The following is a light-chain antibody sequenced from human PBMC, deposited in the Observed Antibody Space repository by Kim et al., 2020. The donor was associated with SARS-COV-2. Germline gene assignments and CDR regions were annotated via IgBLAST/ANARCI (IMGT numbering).Light chain of an antibody. Sequence: EIVMTQSPATLSVFPGERATLSCRASQSVSSSLAWYQQKPGQAPRLLIYGASTRATGIPARFSGSGSGTEFTLTISSLQSEDFAVYYCQQYNKWPPWTIGQGTKVDIK. CDR2: GAS. CDR3: QQYNKWPPWT. CDR1: QSVSSS. J-gene: IGKJ1*01. V-gene: IGKV3-15*01.